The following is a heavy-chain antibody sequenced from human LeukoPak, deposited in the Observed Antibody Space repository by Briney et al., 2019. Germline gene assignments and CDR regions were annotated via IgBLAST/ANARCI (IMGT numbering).Heavy chain of an antibody. Sequence: GASVKVSCKASGYTFTSYGISWVRQAPGQGLEWMGGIIPIFGTANYAQKFQGRVTITADESTSTAYMELSSLRSEDTAVYYCARVVYYDSSGLYGMDVWGQGTTVTVSS. D-gene: IGHD3-22*01. CDR2: IIPIFGTA. CDR1: GYTFTSYG. J-gene: IGHJ6*02. CDR3: ARVVYYDSSGLYGMDV. V-gene: IGHV1-69*13.